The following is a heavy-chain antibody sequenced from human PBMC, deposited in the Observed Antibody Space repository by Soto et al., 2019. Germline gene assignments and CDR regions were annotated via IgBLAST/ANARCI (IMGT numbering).Heavy chain of an antibody. CDR3: TRDGFCSGGTCSYYYAMDV. CDR1: GGSISSNY. D-gene: IGHD2-15*01. V-gene: IGHV4-59*01. CDR2: IYDGETT. J-gene: IGHJ6*02. Sequence: ATLSLTCTVSGGSISSNYWTWIRQPPGKGLEWIGYIYDGETTSYNPSLKSRVTISVDTSKNQFSLKLTSVTAADTAVYYCTRDGFCSGGTCSYYYAMDVWGQGTTVTVSS.